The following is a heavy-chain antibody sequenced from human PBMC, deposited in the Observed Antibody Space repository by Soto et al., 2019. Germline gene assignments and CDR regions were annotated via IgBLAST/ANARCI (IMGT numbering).Heavy chain of an antibody. Sequence: SETLSLTCIVSGGSINNYYWSWIRQPPGKGLEWIGYISYSGGANYNPSLNSRVTISLDTSKNQFSLMLSSVTAADTAVYYCARGEGLGLDEWGQGTLVTVSS. V-gene: IGHV4-59*01. CDR1: GGSINNYY. J-gene: IGHJ4*02. CDR3: ARGEGLGLDE. D-gene: IGHD3-9*01. CDR2: ISYSGGA.